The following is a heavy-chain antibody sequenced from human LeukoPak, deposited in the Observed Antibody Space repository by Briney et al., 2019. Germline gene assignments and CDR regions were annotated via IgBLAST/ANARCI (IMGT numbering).Heavy chain of an antibody. Sequence: SETLSLTCTVSGGSISSYYWSWIRQPPGKGLEWIGYIYYSGSTNYNPSLKSRVTISVDTSKNQFSLKLSSVTAADTAVYYCAGTGPGTWVHDAFDIWGQGTMVTVSS. CDR2: IYYSGST. V-gene: IGHV4-59*01. CDR3: AGTGPGTWVHDAFDI. D-gene: IGHD6-13*01. CDR1: GGSISSYY. J-gene: IGHJ3*02.